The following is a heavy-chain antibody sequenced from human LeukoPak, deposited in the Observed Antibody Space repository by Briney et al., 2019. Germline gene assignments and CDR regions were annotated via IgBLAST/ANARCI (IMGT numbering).Heavy chain of an antibody. V-gene: IGHV1-2*02. J-gene: IGHJ4*02. Sequence: ASVKVSCKASGYTFAGYYMHWVRQAPGQGLEGMGWITPSGGTNYPQKFQGRVAITRDTSITTAYMDLSRLTSDDTAVYYCARDRYGDGFAHFDYWGQGALVTVSS. CDR2: ITPSGGT. CDR1: GYTFAGYY. D-gene: IGHD5-24*01. CDR3: ARDRYGDGFAHFDY.